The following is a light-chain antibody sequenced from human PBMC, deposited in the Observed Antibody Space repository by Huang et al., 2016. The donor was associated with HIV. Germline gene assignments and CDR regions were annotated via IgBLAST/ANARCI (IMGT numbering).Light chain of an antibody. Sequence: EIVLTQSPGTLSLSPGERVTLSCRASQSVSSSYLAWYQQKPGQAPRLLTYGPSRRATGIPDRFSGSGSGTDYTLTISRLETEDFAVYYCQQYGNSFTFDQGTRLEIK. J-gene: IGKJ5*01. CDR3: QQYGNSFT. CDR2: GPS. CDR1: QSVSSSY. V-gene: IGKV3-20*01.